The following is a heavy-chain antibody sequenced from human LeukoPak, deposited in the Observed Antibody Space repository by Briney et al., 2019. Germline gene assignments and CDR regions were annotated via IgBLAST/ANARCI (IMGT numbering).Heavy chain of an antibody. J-gene: IGHJ6*03. CDR1: TYISSDFG. D-gene: IGHD3-16*02. CDR3: ARVYLYTTGWSAAYYYFMDV. CDR2: VSGDNGET. V-gene: IGHV1-18*01. Sequence: ASVRVSCKASTYISSDFGISWVRLAPGGGLEWMGWVSGDNGETNYGHKFYGRVTMTMETSTNTASMELRGLRSDDTAIYYCARVYLYTTGWSAAYYYFMDVWGKGTTVIVSS.